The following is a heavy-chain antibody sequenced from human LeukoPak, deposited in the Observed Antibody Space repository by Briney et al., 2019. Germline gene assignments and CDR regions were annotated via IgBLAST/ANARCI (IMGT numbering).Heavy chain of an antibody. D-gene: IGHD3-22*01. CDR2: ISGSGGST. J-gene: IGHJ4*02. CDR1: GFTFSSYA. Sequence: GGSLRLSCTASGFTFSSYAMSWVRQAPGKGLEWVSAISGSGGSTYYADSVKGRFTISRDNSKNTLYLQMNSLRAEDTAVYYCAKVASSGYYYPYDYWGQGTLVTVSS. V-gene: IGHV3-23*01. CDR3: AKVASSGYYYPYDY.